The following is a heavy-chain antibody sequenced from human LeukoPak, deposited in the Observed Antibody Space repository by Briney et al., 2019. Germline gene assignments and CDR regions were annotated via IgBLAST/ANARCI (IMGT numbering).Heavy chain of an antibody. Sequence: ASVKVSCKASGYTFTGYYIHWVRQAPGQGLEWMGYINPNSGYTNYAQKFQDRVTVTRDTSISTAYMELSRLRSDDTAVYYCAREEANTRIHFDYWGQGTPVTVSP. CDR1: GYTFTGYY. CDR2: INPNSGYT. D-gene: IGHD3-22*01. CDR3: AREEANTRIHFDY. V-gene: IGHV1-2*02. J-gene: IGHJ4*02.